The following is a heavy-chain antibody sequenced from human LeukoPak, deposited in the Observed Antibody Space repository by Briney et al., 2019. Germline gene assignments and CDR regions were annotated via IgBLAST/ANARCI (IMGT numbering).Heavy chain of an antibody. Sequence: GGSLRLSCAASGFTFSSYAMSWVRQAPGKGLEWVSAISGSGGSTYYADSVKGQFTISRDNSKNTLYLQMNSLRAEDTAVYYCAKGSEYSLRWYYDYWGQGTLVTVSS. V-gene: IGHV3-23*01. CDR3: AKGSEYSLRWYYDY. CDR2: ISGSGGST. D-gene: IGHD4-23*01. J-gene: IGHJ4*02. CDR1: GFTFSSYA.